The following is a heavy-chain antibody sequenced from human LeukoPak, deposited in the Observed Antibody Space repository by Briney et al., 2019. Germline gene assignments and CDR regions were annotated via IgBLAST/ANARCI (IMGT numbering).Heavy chain of an antibody. CDR1: GDSVSSNSAA. D-gene: IGHD1-1*01. V-gene: IGHV6-1*01. Sequence: SQTLSLTCAISGDSVSSNSAAWNWIRQSPSRGLEWLGRTYYRSKWYNDYAVSVKSRITINPDTSKNQFSLQLNSVTPEDTAVYYCAREVAGTTRDPPYYYYYMDVWGKGTTVTISS. J-gene: IGHJ6*03. CDR2: TYYRSKWYN. CDR3: AREVAGTTRDPPYYYYYMDV.